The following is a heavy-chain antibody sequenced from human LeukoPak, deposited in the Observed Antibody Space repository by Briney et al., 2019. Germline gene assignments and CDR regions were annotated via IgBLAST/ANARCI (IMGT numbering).Heavy chain of an antibody. Sequence: GGSLRLSCAASGFTFSSYGMSWVRQAPGKGLEWVSAISGSGGSTYYADSVKGRFTISRDNSKNTLYLQMNSLRAEDTAVYYCSGSRGGSGYYIDYWGQGTLVTVSS. CDR2: ISGSGGST. CDR1: GFTFSSYG. D-gene: IGHD3-22*01. V-gene: IGHV3-23*01. J-gene: IGHJ4*02. CDR3: SGSRGGSGYYIDY.